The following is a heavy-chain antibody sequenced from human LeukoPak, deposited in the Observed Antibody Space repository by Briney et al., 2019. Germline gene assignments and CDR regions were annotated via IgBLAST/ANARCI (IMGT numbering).Heavy chain of an antibody. CDR3: ARLQYCSGTSCYWFDP. V-gene: IGHV3-23*01. Sequence: LPGGSLGLSCAASGFTFSSYAMSWVRQAPGKGLEWVSAISGTGGRTYYADSVKGRFTISRDNSKNTLYLQMNSLRAEDTAVYYCARLQYCSGTSCYWFDPWGQGTLVTVSS. CDR1: GFTFSSYA. CDR2: ISGTGGRT. D-gene: IGHD2-2*01. J-gene: IGHJ5*02.